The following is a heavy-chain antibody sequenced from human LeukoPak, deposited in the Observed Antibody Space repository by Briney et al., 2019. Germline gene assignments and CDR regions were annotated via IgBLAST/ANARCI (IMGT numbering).Heavy chain of an antibody. CDR3: ARTSRSSSIDD. J-gene: IGHJ4*02. CDR2: INQGGSAK. V-gene: IGHV3-7*01. D-gene: IGHD2-15*01. CDR1: GFTFSNYW. Sequence: GESLRLSCAASGFTFSNYWMSWVRQAPGKGLEWVANINQGGSAKSYVDSVKGRFTISRDNAKNSLYLEMNSRRVEDTAMYYCARTSRSSSIDDWGQGTLVTVSS.